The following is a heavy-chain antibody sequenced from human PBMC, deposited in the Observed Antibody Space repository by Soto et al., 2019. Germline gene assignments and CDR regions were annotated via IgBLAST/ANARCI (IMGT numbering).Heavy chain of an antibody. CDR1: GGTFSSYA. J-gene: IGHJ4*02. CDR2: IIPIFGTA. Sequence: SVKVSCKASGGTFSSYAISWVRQAPGQGLEWMGGIIPIFGTANYAQKFQGRVTITADESTSTAYMELSSPRSEDTAVYYCAGGYSNYVRTAYFDYWGQGTLVPVSS. V-gene: IGHV1-69*13. D-gene: IGHD4-4*01. CDR3: AGGYSNYVRTAYFDY.